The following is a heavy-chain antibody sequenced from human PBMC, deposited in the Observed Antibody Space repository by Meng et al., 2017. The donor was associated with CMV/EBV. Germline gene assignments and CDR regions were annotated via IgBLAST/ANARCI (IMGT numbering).Heavy chain of an antibody. CDR1: GGSISSSSYY. J-gene: IGHJ4*02. Sequence: SETLSLTCTVSGGSISSSSYYWGWIRQPPGKGLEWIGSIYYSGSTYYNPSLKSRVTISVDTSKNQFSLKLSSVTAADTAVYYCARDYRYYYGSGYDYWGQGTLVTVS. D-gene: IGHD3-10*01. V-gene: IGHV4-39*07. CDR3: ARDYRYYYGSGYDY. CDR2: IYYSGST.